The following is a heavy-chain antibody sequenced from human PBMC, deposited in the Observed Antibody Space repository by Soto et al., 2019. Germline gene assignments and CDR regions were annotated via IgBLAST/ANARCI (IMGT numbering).Heavy chain of an antibody. CDR3: TRDSRCGRGCYENYFDF. CDR1: VLRPGRYA. J-gene: IGHJ4*02. Sequence: HPGGSVRICCTTCVLRPGRYAVCWFRQVAGKGMEWVGFIKSKGYGGTTDYAASVKGRFTISRNDSRSIAYLQMNSLKTEDTVVYFCTRDSRCGRGCYENYFDFCRQ. D-gene: IGHD2-15*01. CDR2: IKSKGYGGTT. V-gene: IGHV3-49*03.